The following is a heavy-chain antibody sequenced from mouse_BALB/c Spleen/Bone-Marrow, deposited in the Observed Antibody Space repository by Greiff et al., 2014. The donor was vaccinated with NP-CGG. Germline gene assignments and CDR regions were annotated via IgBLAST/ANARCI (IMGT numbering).Heavy chain of an antibody. CDR1: GFNIKDTY. D-gene: IGHD2-14*01. CDR2: IDPANGNT. CDR3: AQGYDWAMDY. Sequence: VQLQPSGAELVKPGASVKLSCKASGFNIKDTYIHWVKQRPEQGLEWIGRIDPANGNTKYDPKFQGKATITTDTSSNTAYLQLSSLTSEDTAVYYCAQGYDWAMDYWGQGTSVTVSS. V-gene: IGHV14-3*02. J-gene: IGHJ4*01.